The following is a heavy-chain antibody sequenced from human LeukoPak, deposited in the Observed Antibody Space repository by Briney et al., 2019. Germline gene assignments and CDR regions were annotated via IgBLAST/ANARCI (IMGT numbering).Heavy chain of an antibody. CDR1: GYIFNTYG. CDR3: ARDAVQYQPYDNWFDP. Sequence: GASVKVSCKASGYIFNTYGINWVRQAPGQGLEWMGGIIPIFGTANYAQKFQGRVTITADESTSTAYMELSSLRSEDTAVYYCARDAVQYQPYDNWFDPWGQGTLVTVSS. J-gene: IGHJ5*02. CDR2: IIPIFGTA. D-gene: IGHD2-2*01. V-gene: IGHV1-69*13.